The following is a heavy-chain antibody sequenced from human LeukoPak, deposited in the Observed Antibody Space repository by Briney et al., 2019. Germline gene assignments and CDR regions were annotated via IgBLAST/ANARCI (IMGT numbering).Heavy chain of an antibody. J-gene: IGHJ4*02. V-gene: IGHV4-39*07. CDR2: IYTSGST. Sequence: SETLSLTCTVSGGSISSSSYYWGWIRQPPGKGLEWIGRIYTSGSTNYNPSLKSRVTISVDTSKNQFSLKLSSVTAADTAVYYCARDPYYDSSGYYPLGVWGQGTLVTVSS. CDR3: ARDPYYDSSGYYPLGV. D-gene: IGHD3-22*01. CDR1: GGSISSSSYY.